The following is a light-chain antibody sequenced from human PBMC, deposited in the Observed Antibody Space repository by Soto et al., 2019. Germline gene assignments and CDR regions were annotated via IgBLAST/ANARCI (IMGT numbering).Light chain of an antibody. CDR1: QSISSY. V-gene: IGKV1-39*01. CDR3: QQSYSTPRT. CDR2: AAS. Sequence: DIQMTQSPSSLSASVGDRVTITCRASQSISSYLNWYQQKPGKAPKLLIYAASSLQSGVPSRFSGSESGRDFTLTISSLQTEDFATYYCQQSYSTPRTFGQGTKVDIK. J-gene: IGKJ1*01.